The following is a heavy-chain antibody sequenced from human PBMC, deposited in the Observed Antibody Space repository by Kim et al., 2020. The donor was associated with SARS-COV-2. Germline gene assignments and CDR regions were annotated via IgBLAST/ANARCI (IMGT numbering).Heavy chain of an antibody. V-gene: IGHV4-39*01. J-gene: IGHJ4*02. Sequence: NHPLKSGVTISVDTSENQFALKLSSVTAADTAVYYCARHGPTMVRGVADYWGQGTLVTVSS. CDR3: ARHGPTMVRGVADY. D-gene: IGHD3-10*01.